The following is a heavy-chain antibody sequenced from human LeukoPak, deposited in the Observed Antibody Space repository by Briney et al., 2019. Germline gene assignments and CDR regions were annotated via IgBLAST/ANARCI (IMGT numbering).Heavy chain of an antibody. V-gene: IGHV3-23*01. Sequence: GGSQSLSCAASGFTFSSYALSWVRQAPGKGPEWVSAISGSGGSTYYADSVKGRFTISRDNSKNTLDLQMNSLRAEDTAVYYCYYFDYWGQGTLVTVSS. CDR3: YYFDY. CDR1: GFTFSSYA. J-gene: IGHJ4*02. CDR2: ISGSGGST.